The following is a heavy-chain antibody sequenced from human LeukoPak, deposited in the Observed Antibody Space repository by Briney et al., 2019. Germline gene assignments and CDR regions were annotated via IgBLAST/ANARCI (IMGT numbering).Heavy chain of an antibody. Sequence: ASVKVSCKASGYTFTSYGISWVRQAPGQGLEWMGWISAYNGNTNYAQKLQGRVTMTTDTSTSTAYMELRSLRSDDTAVYYCARIRYCSSTSCCSDYYYYYYMDVWGKGTTVTVSS. J-gene: IGHJ6*03. CDR1: GYTFTSYG. CDR3: ARIRYCSSTSCCSDYYYYYYMDV. CDR2: ISAYNGNT. V-gene: IGHV1-18*01. D-gene: IGHD2-2*01.